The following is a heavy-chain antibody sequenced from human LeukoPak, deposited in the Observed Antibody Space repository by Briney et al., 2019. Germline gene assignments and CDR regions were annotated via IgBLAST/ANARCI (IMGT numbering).Heavy chain of an antibody. V-gene: IGHV3-7*01. CDR2: IKQDGSEK. D-gene: IGHD5-24*01. J-gene: IGHJ4*02. Sequence: GGSLRLSCAASGFTFSSYWMSWVRQAPGKGLEWVANIKQDGSEKYYVDSVKGRFTISRDNSKNTLYLQMNSLRAEDTAVYYCARDGRVGDGYNFDYWGQGTLVTVSS. CDR1: GFTFSSYW. CDR3: ARDGRVGDGYNFDY.